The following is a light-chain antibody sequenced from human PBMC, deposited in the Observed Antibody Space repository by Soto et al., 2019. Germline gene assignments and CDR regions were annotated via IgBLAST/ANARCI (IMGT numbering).Light chain of an antibody. Sequence: QSVLTQPPSVSGAPGQRVTLSCTGSTSNIGAGYDVHWYQQLPGTAPKLLIYGISNRPSGVPDRVSGSKSGTSASLAITGLQADDEAYYFCQSYDSSVTLRVFGTGTKLTVL. CDR3: QSYDSSVTLRV. CDR1: TSNIGAGYD. CDR2: GIS. J-gene: IGLJ1*01. V-gene: IGLV1-40*01.